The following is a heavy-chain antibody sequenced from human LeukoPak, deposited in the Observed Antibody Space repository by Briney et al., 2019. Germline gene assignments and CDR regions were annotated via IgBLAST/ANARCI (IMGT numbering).Heavy chain of an antibody. D-gene: IGHD4-17*01. CDR3: GRDLYGDDHTDC. J-gene: IGHJ4*02. CDR2: INSDGSST. V-gene: IGHV3-74*01. CDR1: GFAFSNYW. Sequence: GGSLRLSCAASGFAFSNYWMHWVRQAPGKGLVWVSRINSDGSSTSYADSVKGRFTISRDNAKNTLYLQMNSLRAEDTAVYYCGRDLYGDDHTDCWGQGTLVTVSS.